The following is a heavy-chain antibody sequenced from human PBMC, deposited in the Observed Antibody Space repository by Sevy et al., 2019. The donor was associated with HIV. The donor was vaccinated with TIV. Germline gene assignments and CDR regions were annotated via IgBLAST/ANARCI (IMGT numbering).Heavy chain of an antibody. CDR3: AKEEWDLDAFDV. Sequence: GGSLRLSCAASGFTFIDYTMHWVRQVPGKGLEWVSGISWNSGDIDYADSVKGRFTISRDNAKNSLYLQMNSLRVEDSVLYYCAKEEWDLDAFDVWCQGKMVTVSS. CDR1: GFTFIDYT. V-gene: IGHV3-9*01. D-gene: IGHD1-26*01. J-gene: IGHJ3*01. CDR2: ISWNSGDI.